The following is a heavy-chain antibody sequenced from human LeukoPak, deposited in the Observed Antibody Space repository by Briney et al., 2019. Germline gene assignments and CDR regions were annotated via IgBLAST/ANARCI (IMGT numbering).Heavy chain of an antibody. Sequence: KPGGSLRLSCAASGFTFSSYSMNWVRQAPGKGLEWVSSISSSSSYIYYADSVKGRFTISRDNAKNSLYLQMNSLRAEDTAVYYCANVWYPPKVNYYGMDVWGQGTTVTVSS. CDR3: ANVWYPPKVNYYGMDV. J-gene: IGHJ6*02. CDR1: GFTFSSYS. D-gene: IGHD2-8*01. CDR2: ISSSSSYI. V-gene: IGHV3-21*04.